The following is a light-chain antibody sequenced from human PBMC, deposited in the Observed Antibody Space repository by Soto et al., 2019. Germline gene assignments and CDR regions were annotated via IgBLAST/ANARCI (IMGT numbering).Light chain of an antibody. J-gene: IGKJ3*01. V-gene: IGKV1-33*01. CDR1: QDIRTS. CDR2: DAS. Sequence: DIQMTQSPSSLSASVGDRVTITCQASQDIRTSLNWYQQKPGKAPKFLISDASNLEAGVPSRFSGNGSGTDFTFTISSLQPEDIATFYCQQFENLPFTFGPGTKVNIK. CDR3: QQFENLPFT.